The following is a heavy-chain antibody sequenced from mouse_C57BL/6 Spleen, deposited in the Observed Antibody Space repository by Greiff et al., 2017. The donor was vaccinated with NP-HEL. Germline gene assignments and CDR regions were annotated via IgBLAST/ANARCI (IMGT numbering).Heavy chain of an antibody. CDR1: GYAFSSSW. CDR2: IYPGDGDT. Sequence: QVQLKESGPELVKPGASVKISCKASGYAFSSSWMNWVKQRPGKGLEWIGRIYPGDGDTNYNGKFKGKATLTADKSSSTAYMQLSSLTSEDSAVYFCARYRDDYAYYYAMDYWGQGTSVTVSS. D-gene: IGHD2-4*01. CDR3: ARYRDDYAYYYAMDY. V-gene: IGHV1-82*01. J-gene: IGHJ4*01.